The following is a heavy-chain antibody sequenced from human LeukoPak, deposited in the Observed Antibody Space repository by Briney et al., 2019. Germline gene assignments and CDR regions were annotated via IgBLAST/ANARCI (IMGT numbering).Heavy chain of an antibody. Sequence: ASVKVSCKASGYTFTSYGISWVRQAPGQGLEWMGWISAYNGNTNYAQKLQGRVTMTTDTSTSTAYMELRSLRSDDTAVYYCAREGVSQWLAILYDSSGYYFPYWGQGTLVTVSS. CDR3: AREGVSQWLAILYDSSGYYFPY. CDR1: GYTFTSYG. J-gene: IGHJ4*02. D-gene: IGHD3-22*01. CDR2: ISAYNGNT. V-gene: IGHV1-18*01.